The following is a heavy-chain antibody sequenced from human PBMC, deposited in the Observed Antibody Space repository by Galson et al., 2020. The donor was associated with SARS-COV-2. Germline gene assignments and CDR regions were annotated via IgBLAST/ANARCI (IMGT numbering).Heavy chain of an antibody. CDR2: IYTSGST. V-gene: IGHV4-61*02. CDR1: GGSISSGSYY. D-gene: IGHD2-15*01. Sequence: SETLSLTCTVSGGSISSGSYYWSWIRQPAGKGLEWIGRIYTSGSTNYNPSLKSRVTISVDTSKNQFSLKLSSVTAADTAVYYCASSPMGYCSGGSCYNDYYYYMDVWGKGTTVTISS. CDR3: ASSPMGYCSGGSCYNDYYYYMDV. J-gene: IGHJ6*03.